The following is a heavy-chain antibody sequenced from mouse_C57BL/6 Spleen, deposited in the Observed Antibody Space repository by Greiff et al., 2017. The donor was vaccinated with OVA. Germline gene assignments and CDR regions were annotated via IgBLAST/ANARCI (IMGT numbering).Heavy chain of an antibody. CDR2: INPGSGGT. Sequence: QVQLQQSGAELVRPGTSVKVSCKASGYAFTNYLIEWVKQRPGQGLAWIGVINPGSGGTNYNEKFKGKATLTADKSSSTAYMQLSSLTSEDSAVYFCARDLPKAMDYWGQGTSVTVSS. V-gene: IGHV1-54*01. D-gene: IGHD1-3*01. CDR3: ARDLPKAMDY. J-gene: IGHJ4*01. CDR1: GYAFTNYL.